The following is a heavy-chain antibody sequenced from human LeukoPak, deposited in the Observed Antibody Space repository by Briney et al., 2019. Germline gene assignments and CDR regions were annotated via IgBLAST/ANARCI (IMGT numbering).Heavy chain of an antibody. J-gene: IGHJ3*01. V-gene: IGHV3-64*01. D-gene: IGHD1-26*01. CDR3: AKGSAWELGPLSV. CDR1: GFTFSSYA. CDR2: ISSNGGST. Sequence: QPGGSLRLSCAASGFTFSSYAMHWVRQAPGKGLEYVSAISSNGGSTYYANSVKGRFTISRDNSKNTLYLQMNSLRAEDTAVYYCAKGSAWELGPLSVWGQGTMVTVSS.